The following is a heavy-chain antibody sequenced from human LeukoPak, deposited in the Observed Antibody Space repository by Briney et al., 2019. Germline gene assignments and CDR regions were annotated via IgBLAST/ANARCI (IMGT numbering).Heavy chain of an antibody. D-gene: IGHD2-2*01. CDR1: GFTFSSYS. J-gene: IGHJ5*02. CDR2: ISSSSSYI. V-gene: IGHV3-21*01. Sequence: GGSLRLSCAASGFTFSSYSMNWVRQAPGKGLEWVSSISSSSSYIYYADSVKGRFTISRDNAKNSLYLQMNSLRAEDTAVYYCARAVRLGYSSTSCPNWFDPWGQGTLVTVSS. CDR3: ARAVRLGYSSTSCPNWFDP.